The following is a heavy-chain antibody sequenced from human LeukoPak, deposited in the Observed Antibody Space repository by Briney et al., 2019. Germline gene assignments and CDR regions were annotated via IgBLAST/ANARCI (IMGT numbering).Heavy chain of an antibody. CDR1: GGSISSYY. CDR2: IYTSGST. Sequence: PSETLSLTCTVSGGSISSYYWSWIRQPAGKGLEWIGRIYTSGSTNYNPSLKSRVTMSVDTSKNQFSLKLSSVTAADTAVYYCARLRVVVVPDAFDIWGQGTVVTVSS. CDR3: ARLRVVVVPDAFDI. J-gene: IGHJ3*02. V-gene: IGHV4-4*07. D-gene: IGHD3-22*01.